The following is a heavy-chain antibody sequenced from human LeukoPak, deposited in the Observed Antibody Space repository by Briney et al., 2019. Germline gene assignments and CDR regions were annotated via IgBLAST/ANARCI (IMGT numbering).Heavy chain of an antibody. CDR2: ISGSGGST. V-gene: IGHV3-23*01. CDR1: GFSFSSYS. CDR3: AKGADIVVVLAAAGIFDY. J-gene: IGHJ4*02. Sequence: GGSLRLSCAASGFSFSSYSMSWVRQAPGKGLEWVSVISGSGGSTYDADSVKGRFTISRDNSKNTLYLQVNSLRAEDTAVYFCAKGADIVVVLAAAGIFDYWGQGTLVTVSS. D-gene: IGHD2-15*01.